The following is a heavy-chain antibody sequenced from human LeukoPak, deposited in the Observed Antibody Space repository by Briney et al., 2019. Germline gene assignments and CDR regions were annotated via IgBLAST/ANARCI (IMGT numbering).Heavy chain of an antibody. D-gene: IGHD3-10*01. J-gene: IGHJ4*02. CDR1: GFTFSSYG. Sequence: PGGSLRLSCAASGFTFSSYGMHWVRQAPGKGLEWVAVISYDGSNKYYADSVKGRFTISRDNSKNTLYLQMNSLGAEDTAVYYCARDRLRGLTDYWGQGTLVTVSS. CDR3: ARDRLRGLTDY. CDR2: ISYDGSNK. V-gene: IGHV3-30*03.